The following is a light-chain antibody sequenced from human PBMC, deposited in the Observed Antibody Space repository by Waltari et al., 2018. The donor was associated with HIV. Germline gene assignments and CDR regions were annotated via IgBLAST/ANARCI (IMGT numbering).Light chain of an antibody. CDR3: SSYAGSSTFVI. CDR2: EVS. CDR1: SSDVGSYKH. Sequence: QSALTQPASVSGSPGQSITISCTGSSSDVGSYKHVSWYQQHPGKAPRLIIYEVSKRPSGVSNGYCASKSGKTASLTVSGLRAEDEAAYCCSSYAGSSTFVIFGGGTKLTVL. J-gene: IGLJ2*01. V-gene: IGLV2-23*02.